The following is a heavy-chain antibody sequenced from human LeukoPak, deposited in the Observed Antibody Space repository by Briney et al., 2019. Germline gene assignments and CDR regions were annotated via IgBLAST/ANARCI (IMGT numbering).Heavy chain of an antibody. V-gene: IGHV1-18*01. CDR2: ISAYNGNT. J-gene: IGHJ4*02. CDR1: GYTFISYG. D-gene: IGHD3-10*01. CDR3: ARGKLNSVYGSARRAYYFDY. Sequence: ASVKVSCKASGYTFISYGISWVRQAPGQGLEWMGWISAYNGNTNYAQKFQGRVTMTRNTSISTAYMELSSLRSEDTAVYYCARGKLNSVYGSARRAYYFDYWGQGTLVTVSS.